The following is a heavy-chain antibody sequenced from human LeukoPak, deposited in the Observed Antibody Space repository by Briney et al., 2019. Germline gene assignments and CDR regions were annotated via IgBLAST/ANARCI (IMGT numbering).Heavy chain of an antibody. CDR3: SSPSSPYYYYYGMDV. CDR1: GFTFSNAW. CDR2: IKSKTDGGTT. V-gene: IGHV3-15*01. J-gene: IGHJ6*02. Sequence: PGGSLRLSCAASGFTFSNAWMSWVRQAPGKGLEWVGRIKSKTDGGTTDYAAPVKGRFTISRDDSKNTLYLQMNSLKTEDTAVYYCSSPSSPYYYYYGMDVWGQGTTVTVSS. D-gene: IGHD6-6*01.